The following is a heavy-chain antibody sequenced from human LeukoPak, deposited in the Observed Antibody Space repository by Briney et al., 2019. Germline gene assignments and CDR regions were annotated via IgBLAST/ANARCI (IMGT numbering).Heavy chain of an antibody. CDR2: INPNSGGT. J-gene: IGHJ4*02. CDR1: GYTFTGYY. V-gene: IGHV1-2*02. Sequence: ASVKVSCKASGYTFTGYYMHWVRQAPGQGLEWMGWINPNSGGTNYAQKFQGRVTMTRDTSISTAYMELSRLRSDDTAVYYCARVGSQYLGFTGFDYWGQGTLVTVSS. CDR3: ARVGSQYLGFTGFDY. D-gene: IGHD2-2*02.